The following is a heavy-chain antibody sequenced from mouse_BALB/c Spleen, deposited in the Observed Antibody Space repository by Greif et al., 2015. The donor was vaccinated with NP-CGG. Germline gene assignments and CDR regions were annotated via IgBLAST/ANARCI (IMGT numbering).Heavy chain of an antibody. D-gene: IGHD4-1*01. V-gene: IGHV1-9*01. CDR1: GYTFNSYW. Sequence: QVQLQQSGAELMKPGASGKISCKATGYTFNSYWIEWVKQRPGHGLEWIGEILPGSGSTNYNEKFKGKATFTADTSSNTAYMQLSSLTSEDSAVYYCARSLTGRGYAMDYWGQGTSVTVSS. CDR3: ARSLTGRGYAMDY. CDR2: ILPGSGST. J-gene: IGHJ4*01.